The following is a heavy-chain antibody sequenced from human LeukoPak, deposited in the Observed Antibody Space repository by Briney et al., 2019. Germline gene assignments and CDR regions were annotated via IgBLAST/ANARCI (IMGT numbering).Heavy chain of an antibody. V-gene: IGHV4-39*01. J-gene: IGHJ4*02. CDR2: IYYSGST. D-gene: IGHD3-22*01. CDR1: GGSISSSSYY. CDR3: ARHVGDYYDSSGYYYEKYYFDY. Sequence: SETLSLTCTVSGGSISSSSYYWGWMRQPPGKGRVWIGCIYYSGSTYSNPTLKSRVTISVDTSKNQFSLKLSSVTAADTAVYYCARHVGDYYDSSGYYYEKYYFDYWGQGTLVTVSS.